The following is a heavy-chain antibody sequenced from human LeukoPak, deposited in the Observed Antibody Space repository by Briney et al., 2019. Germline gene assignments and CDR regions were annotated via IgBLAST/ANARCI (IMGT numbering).Heavy chain of an antibody. J-gene: IGHJ4*02. Sequence: GASVKVSCKASGYTFTAYYMNWVRQAPGQGLEWMGWIHPNSGGTNYAQKFQGRVTMTRDTSISTAYMELSRLTSDDTAVYYCGRKSAARKTSEFDYWGQGTLVTVSS. CDR3: GRKSAARKTSEFDY. V-gene: IGHV1-2*02. CDR2: IHPNSGGT. D-gene: IGHD6-6*01. CDR1: GYTFTAYY.